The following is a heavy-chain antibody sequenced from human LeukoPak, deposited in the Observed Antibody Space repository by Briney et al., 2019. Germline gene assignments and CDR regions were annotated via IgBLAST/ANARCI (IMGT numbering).Heavy chain of an antibody. D-gene: IGHD1-26*01. CDR3: APHRDGSYPFDY. CDR2: ISGSSNTI. Sequence: GGSLRLSCVASGFTFSHYSMNWVRQAPGKGLEWVSYISGSSNTICYADSVKGRFTISRDNAKNLLYLQMNSLRDEDTAVYYCAPHRDGSYPFDYWGQGTLVTVSS. CDR1: GFTFSHYS. V-gene: IGHV3-48*02. J-gene: IGHJ4*02.